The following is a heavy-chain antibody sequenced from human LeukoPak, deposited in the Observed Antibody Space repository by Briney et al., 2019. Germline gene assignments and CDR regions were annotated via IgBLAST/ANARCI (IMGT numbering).Heavy chain of an antibody. CDR1: GFTLSSNY. D-gene: IGHD1/OR15-1a*01. V-gene: IGHV3-53*01. CDR2: IYSGGST. CDR3: AREWEQD. Sequence: PGGSLRLSCSASGFTLSSNYLSWVRPAPGKGLEWVSVIYSGGSTYYADSVKGRFTISRDNSKNTLYLQMNSLRAEDTAVYYCAREWEQDWGQGTLVTVSS. J-gene: IGHJ4*02.